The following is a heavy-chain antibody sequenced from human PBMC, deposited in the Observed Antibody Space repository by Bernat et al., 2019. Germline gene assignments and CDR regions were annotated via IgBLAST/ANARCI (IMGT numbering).Heavy chain of an antibody. Sequence: EVQLVQSGAEVKKPGESLKISCKGSGYSFTSYWIGWVRQMPGKGLEWMGIIYPGDSDTRYSASFQGQVTISADKSISTAYLQWSSLKASDTAMYYCARQTFSSGWYGGYDYWGQGTLVTVSS. V-gene: IGHV5-51*01. CDR1: GYSFTSYW. J-gene: IGHJ4*02. CDR2: IYPGDSDT. CDR3: ARQTFSSGWYGGYDY. D-gene: IGHD6-19*01.